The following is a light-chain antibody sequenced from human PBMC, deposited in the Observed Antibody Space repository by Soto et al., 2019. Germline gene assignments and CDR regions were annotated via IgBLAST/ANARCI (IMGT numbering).Light chain of an antibody. V-gene: IGLV2-8*01. CDR2: EVS. Sequence: QSLLTQPPSASGSPGQSVTISCTGASSDVGGYNYVSWYQQHPGKAPKLMIYEVSKRPSGVPDRFSGSKSGNTASLTVSGLQAEDEADYYCSSYAGSNKLGVFGTGTKVTVL. CDR1: SSDVGGYNY. J-gene: IGLJ1*01. CDR3: SSYAGSNKLGV.